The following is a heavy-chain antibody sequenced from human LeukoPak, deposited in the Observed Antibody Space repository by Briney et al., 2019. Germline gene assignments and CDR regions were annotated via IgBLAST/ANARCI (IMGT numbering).Heavy chain of an antibody. V-gene: IGHV3-21*01. CDR3: ARHKLGWTRWYFDL. CDR1: GFTFSSYS. Sequence: GGSLRLSCAASGFTFSSYSMNWVRQAPGKGLEWVSSISSSSGYIYYADSVKGRFTISRDNAKNSLYLQMNSLRAEDTAVYYCARHKLGWTRWYFDLWGRGTLVTVSS. J-gene: IGHJ2*01. CDR2: ISSSSGYI. D-gene: IGHD3/OR15-3a*01.